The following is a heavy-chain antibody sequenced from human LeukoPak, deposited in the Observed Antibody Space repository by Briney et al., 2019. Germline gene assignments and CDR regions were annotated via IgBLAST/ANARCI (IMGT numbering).Heavy chain of an antibody. Sequence: SVKVSCKASGGTFSSYAISWVRQAPGQGLEWMGGIIPIFGTANYAQKFQGRVTITADESTSTAYMELSSLRSEDTAVYYCAREKVYYDSSGYYYAVNWFDPWGQGTLVTVSS. CDR1: GGTFSSYA. V-gene: IGHV1-69*01. D-gene: IGHD3-22*01. CDR2: IIPIFGTA. J-gene: IGHJ5*02. CDR3: AREKVYYDSSGYYYAVNWFDP.